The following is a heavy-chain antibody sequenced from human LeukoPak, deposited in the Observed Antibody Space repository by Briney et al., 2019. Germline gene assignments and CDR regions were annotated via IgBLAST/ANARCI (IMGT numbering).Heavy chain of an antibody. CDR1: GYSFTTYW. D-gene: IGHD1-14*01. J-gene: IGHJ3*02. CDR2: ISPGDSDT. CDR3: ARMGPGALTADAFDI. V-gene: IGHV5-51*01. Sequence: GVSLKISSQASGYSFTTYWIGWARPMPGKGREWMGNISPGDSDTRYITSFQGQFTISADNSITTAYLQWSSLKASDTATYYCARMGPGALTADAFDIWGQGTTVTVSS.